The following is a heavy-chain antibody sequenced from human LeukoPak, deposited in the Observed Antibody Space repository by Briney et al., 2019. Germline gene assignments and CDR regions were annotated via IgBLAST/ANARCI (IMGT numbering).Heavy chain of an antibody. V-gene: IGHV4-39*01. CDR2: IYYSGNT. D-gene: IGHD5-18*01. Sequence: SETLSLICTVSGGCISSSSYYWGWIRQPPGKGLEWIGSIYYSGNTYYNPSLKSRVTISVDTSKNQFSLKLSSVTAADTAVYYCGRVRTAMVDYWGQGTLVTVSS. CDR3: GRVRTAMVDY. J-gene: IGHJ4*02. CDR1: GGCISSSSYY.